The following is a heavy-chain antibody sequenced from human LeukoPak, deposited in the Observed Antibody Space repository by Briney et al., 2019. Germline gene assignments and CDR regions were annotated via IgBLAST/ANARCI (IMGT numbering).Heavy chain of an antibody. V-gene: IGHV4-39*07. D-gene: IGHD3-3*01. CDR3: ARVDFWSAYADV. CDR1: GGSISSSSYY. Sequence: SETLSLTCTVSGGSISSSSYYWGWIRQPPGKGLEWIGSIYYSGSTNYNPSLKSRVTISVDTSKNHFSLKLSSVTAADTAVYYCARVDFWSAYADVWGKGTTVTVSS. J-gene: IGHJ6*04. CDR2: IYYSGST.